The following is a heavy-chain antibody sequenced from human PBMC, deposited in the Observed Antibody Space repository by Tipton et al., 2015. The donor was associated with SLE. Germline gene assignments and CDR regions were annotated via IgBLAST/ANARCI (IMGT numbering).Heavy chain of an antibody. Sequence: TLSLTCTVSGGSISSGGYYWSWIRQHPGKGLEWIGYIYYSGSTNYNPSLKSRVTISVDTSKNQFSLKLSSVTAADTAVYYCARQARAVAGFDYWGQGTLVTVSS. D-gene: IGHD6-19*01. CDR3: ARQARAVAGFDY. CDR2: IYYSGST. CDR1: GGSISSGGYY. V-gene: IGHV4-31*03. J-gene: IGHJ4*02.